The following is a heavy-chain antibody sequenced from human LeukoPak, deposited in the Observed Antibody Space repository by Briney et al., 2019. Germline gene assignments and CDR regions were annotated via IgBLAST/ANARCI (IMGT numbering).Heavy chain of an antibody. J-gene: IGHJ4*02. CDR2: ISHVGSNK. V-gene: IGHV3-30-3*01. D-gene: IGHD3-22*01. CDR3: ARVGNTYYYDSSGYSDY. Sequence: PGGSLRLSCAASGFTFSSFVMHWVRQAPGKGLEWVAVISHVGSNKYYADSVQGRFSISRDNSKNTLYLQMNSLRAEDTAVYYCARVGNTYYYDSSGYSDYWGQGTLVTVSS. CDR1: GFTFSSFV.